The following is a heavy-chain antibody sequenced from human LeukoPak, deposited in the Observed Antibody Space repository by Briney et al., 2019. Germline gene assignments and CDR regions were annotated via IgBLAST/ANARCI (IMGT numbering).Heavy chain of an antibody. CDR1: GGTFSSYA. CDR3: ARDHSSSGEGNWFDP. V-gene: IGHV1-69*05. D-gene: IGHD6-6*01. CDR2: IIPIFGTA. J-gene: IGHJ5*02. Sequence: SVKVSCKASGGTFSSYAISWVRQAPGQGLEWMGRIIPIFGTANYAQKFQGRVTITTDESTSTAYMELSSPRSEDTAVYYCARDHSSSGEGNWFDPWGQGTLVTVSS.